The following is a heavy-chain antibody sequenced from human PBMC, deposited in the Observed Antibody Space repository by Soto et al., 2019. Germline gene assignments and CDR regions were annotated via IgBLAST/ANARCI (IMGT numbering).Heavy chain of an antibody. Sequence: QLQLQESGSGLVKPSQTLSLTCAVSGGSISSGGYSWSWIRQPPGQGLEWIGYIYHSGSTYYNPSLESRVTISADRSKNQFSLKVSSVTASDTAVYYCAVGIAARPLGYWGQGTLVTVSS. CDR2: IYHSGST. CDR3: AVGIAARPLGY. D-gene: IGHD6-6*01. CDR1: GGSISSGGYS. J-gene: IGHJ4*02. V-gene: IGHV4-30-2*01.